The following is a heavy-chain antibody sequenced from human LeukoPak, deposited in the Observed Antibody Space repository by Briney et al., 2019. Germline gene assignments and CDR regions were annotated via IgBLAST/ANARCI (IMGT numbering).Heavy chain of an antibody. CDR2: ISAYNGNT. D-gene: IGHD6-13*01. Sequence: GASVKVSCEASGYTFTSYGISWVRQAPGQGLEWMGWISAYNGNTNYAQKLQGRVTMTTDTSTSTAYMELRSLRSDDTAVYYCASMGPGYSSSWYDYWGQGTLVTVSS. CDR3: ASMGPGYSSSWYDY. CDR1: GYTFTSYG. V-gene: IGHV1-18*01. J-gene: IGHJ4*02.